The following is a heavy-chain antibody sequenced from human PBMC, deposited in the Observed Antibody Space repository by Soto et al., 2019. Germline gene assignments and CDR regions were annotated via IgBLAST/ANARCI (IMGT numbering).Heavy chain of an antibody. Sequence: SQTLSLTCAISGDSVSSNSAAWNWIRLSPSRGLEWLGRTYYRSKWYNDYAVSVKSRITINPDTSKNQFSLQLNSVTPEDTAVYYCAREDCTNGVCRFYYMDVWGKGTTVTVSS. J-gene: IGHJ6*03. CDR3: AREDCTNGVCRFYYMDV. CDR1: GDSVSSNSAA. V-gene: IGHV6-1*01. CDR2: TYYRSKWYN. D-gene: IGHD2-8*01.